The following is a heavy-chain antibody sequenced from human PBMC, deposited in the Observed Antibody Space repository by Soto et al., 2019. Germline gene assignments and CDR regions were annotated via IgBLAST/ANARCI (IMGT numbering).Heavy chain of an antibody. V-gene: IGHV4-34*01. CDR1: GGSFSGYY. CDR3: ARIKIYDYIWGSYRRTGVFDY. Sequence: QVQLQQWGAGLLKPSETLSLTCAVYGGSFSGYYWSWIRQPPGKGLEWIGEINHSGSTNYNPSLKSRVTISVDTSKNQFSLKLSSVTAADTAVYYCARIKIYDYIWGSYRRTGVFDYWGQGTLVTVSS. D-gene: IGHD3-16*02. J-gene: IGHJ4*02. CDR2: INHSGST.